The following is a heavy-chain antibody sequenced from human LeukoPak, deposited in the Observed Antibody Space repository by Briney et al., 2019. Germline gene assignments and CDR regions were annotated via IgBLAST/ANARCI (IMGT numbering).Heavy chain of an antibody. V-gene: IGHV1-69*05. D-gene: IGHD3-22*01. CDR2: IIPIFGTA. CDR3: ARARDYYDSSPGS. CDR1: GGTFSSYA. J-gene: IGHJ5*02. Sequence: ASVKVSCKASGGTFSSYAISWVRQAPGQGLEWMGGIIPIFGTAYYAQKFQGRVTITTDDSTSTAYMELSSLRSEDTAVYYCARARDYYDSSPGSWGQGTLVTVSS.